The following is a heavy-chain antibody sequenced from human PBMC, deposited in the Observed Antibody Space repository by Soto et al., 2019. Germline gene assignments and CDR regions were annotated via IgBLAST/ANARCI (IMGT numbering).Heavy chain of an antibody. Sequence: SETLSLTCNVSGDSLHSGAYYWTWIRQSPGGGLEWIGHIYHTGSTNYNPSLRSRLTISLDTSKNHFSLTLRSVNAVDTGVYYCEKSWGGDGYSHWGQGNLVTVPS. CDR2: IYHTGST. J-gene: IGHJ4*02. V-gene: IGHV4-61*03. CDR1: GDSLHSGAYY. CDR3: EKSWGGDGYSH. D-gene: IGHD2-15*01.